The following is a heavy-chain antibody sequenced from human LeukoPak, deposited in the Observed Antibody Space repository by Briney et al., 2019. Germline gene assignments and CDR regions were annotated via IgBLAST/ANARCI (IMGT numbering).Heavy chain of an antibody. CDR3: ARGSPMIVVVIFDY. V-gene: IGHV3-21*01. CDR1: GFTFSSYS. CDR2: ISSSSSYI. Sequence: GGSLRLSCAASGFTFSSYSMNWVRQAPGKGLEWVSSISSSSSYIYYADSVKGRFTISRDNAKNSLYLQMNSLRAEDTAVYYCARGSPMIVVVIFDYWGQGTLVTVSS. D-gene: IGHD3-22*01. J-gene: IGHJ4*02.